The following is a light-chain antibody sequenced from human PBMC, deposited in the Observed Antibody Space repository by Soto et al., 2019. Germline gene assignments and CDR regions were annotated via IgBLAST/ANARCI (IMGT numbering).Light chain of an antibody. V-gene: IGKV3-20*01. Sequence: EIVLTQSPGSLSLSPGERATLSCRTSQSVSSRFIAWYQQQPGQAPRLLIFGASVRATGVPDRFSGRGSGTDFTLTISRLEPEDFAVYYCHQFESSLTFGQGTTVE. CDR2: GAS. CDR1: QSVSSRF. J-gene: IGKJ1*01. CDR3: HQFESSLT.